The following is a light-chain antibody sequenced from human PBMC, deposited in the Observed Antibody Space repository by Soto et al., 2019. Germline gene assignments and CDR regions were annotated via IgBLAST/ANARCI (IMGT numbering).Light chain of an antibody. CDR3: QQYNNLPLS. CDR1: QSIRSN. V-gene: IGKV3-15*01. CDR2: DAS. J-gene: IGKJ4*01. Sequence: EIVMTQSPATLSVSPGERATLSCRASQSIRSNLAWYQQKPGQAPRLLIYDASTRATGIPARFSGSGSGTEFTLTISSLQSEDFAVYSCQQYNNLPLSFGGGTKVEIK.